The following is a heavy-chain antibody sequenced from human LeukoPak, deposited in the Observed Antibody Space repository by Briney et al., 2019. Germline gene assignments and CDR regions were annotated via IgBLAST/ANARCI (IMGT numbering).Heavy chain of an antibody. D-gene: IGHD1-1*01. CDR2: ISYDGSNK. CDR3: AKGRYPPRYYFDY. Sequence: PGGSLRLSCAASGFTFGSYGMHWVRQAPGKGLEWVAVISYDGSNKYYADSVKGRFTISRDNSKNTLYLQMNSLRAEDTAVYYCAKGRYPPRYYFDYWGQGTLVTVSS. V-gene: IGHV3-30*18. J-gene: IGHJ4*02. CDR1: GFTFGSYG.